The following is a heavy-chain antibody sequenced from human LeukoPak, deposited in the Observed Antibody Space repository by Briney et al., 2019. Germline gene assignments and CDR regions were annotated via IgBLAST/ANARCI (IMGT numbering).Heavy chain of an antibody. D-gene: IGHD2-15*01. CDR3: AREVVERDDAFDI. CDR2: IYYSGST. V-gene: IGHV4-61*01. CDR1: GGSISSSTYY. J-gene: IGHJ3*02. Sequence: SETLSLTCTVSGGSISSSTYYWSWIRQPPGKGLEWIGYIYYSGSTNYNPSLKSRVTISVDTSKNQFSLKLSSVTAADTAVYYCAREVVERDDAFDIWGQGTMVTVSS.